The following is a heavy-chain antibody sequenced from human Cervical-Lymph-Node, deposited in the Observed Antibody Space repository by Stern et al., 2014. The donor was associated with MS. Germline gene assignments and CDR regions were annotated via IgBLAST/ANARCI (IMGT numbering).Heavy chain of an antibody. CDR1: GSTFTSSG. CDR3: ARQLERREGMDV. V-gene: IGHV1-18*01. Sequence: VQLVPSGAEVKKPGASVKVSCTASGSTFTSSGISWVRQAPGQGLEWMGWISAYNGNTNYAQKLQGRVTMTTDTSKSTAYMELRSLRSDDTAVYYCARQLERREGMDVWGQGTTVTVSS. J-gene: IGHJ6*02. D-gene: IGHD1-1*01. CDR2: ISAYNGNT.